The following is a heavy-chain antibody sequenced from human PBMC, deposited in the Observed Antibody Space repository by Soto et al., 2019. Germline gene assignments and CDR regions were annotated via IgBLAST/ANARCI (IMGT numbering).Heavy chain of an antibody. V-gene: IGHV3-30*03. D-gene: IGHD6-19*01. CDR1: GFTFDEYA. Sequence: GGSLRLSCAASGFTFDEYALTWVRQAPGKGLEWVAVISYDGSNKYYADSVKDRFTISRDNSKKTLYLQMNSLRADDTAVYYCVAGQYFFDYCGQGTLVTVSS. CDR2: ISYDGSNK. J-gene: IGHJ4*02. CDR3: VAGQYFFDY.